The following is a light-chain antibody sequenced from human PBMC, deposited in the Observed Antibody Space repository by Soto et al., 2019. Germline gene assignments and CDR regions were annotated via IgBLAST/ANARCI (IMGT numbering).Light chain of an antibody. Sequence: EIVMTQSPATLSVSPWERATLSCRASQSVSSNLAWYQQKPGQAPRLLIYGASTRATGIPARFSGSGSGTEFTLTLSSLQSEDFAVYYCQPYNNWPPWTFGQGTKVEIK. J-gene: IGKJ1*01. CDR2: GAS. CDR3: QPYNNWPPWT. CDR1: QSVSSN. V-gene: IGKV3-15*01.